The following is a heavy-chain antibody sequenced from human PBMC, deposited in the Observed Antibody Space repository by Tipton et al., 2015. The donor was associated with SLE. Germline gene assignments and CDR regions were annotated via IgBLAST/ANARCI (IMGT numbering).Heavy chain of an antibody. Sequence: TLSLTCAVSGGSFSNYYWTWIRQPPGKGLEWIGEINHSGTANYNSSLKSRVTISIDTSKDQFSLKLSSVTAAATAVYYCARGRYCTSSTCPGYFDYWGLGTLVTVSS. CDR1: GGSFSNYY. V-gene: IGHV4-34*01. CDR2: INHSGTA. J-gene: IGHJ4*02. CDR3: ARGRYCTSSTCPGYFDY. D-gene: IGHD2-2*01.